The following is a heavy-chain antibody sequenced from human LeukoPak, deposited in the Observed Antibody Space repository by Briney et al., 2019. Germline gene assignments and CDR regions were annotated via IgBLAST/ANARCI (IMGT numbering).Heavy chain of an antibody. CDR3: ARLGYSNYRVIWFDP. V-gene: IGHV4-39*01. D-gene: IGHD4-11*01. CDR2: LYSSGST. Sequence: SETLSLTCTVSGGSINNGRYFWGWIRQPPGKGLEWIGSLYSSGSTYYNPSLKSRVTLFVDTSKNQFSLKLSSVTAADTAVYYCARLGYSNYRVIWFDPWGRGTLVTVSS. CDR1: GGSINNGRYF. J-gene: IGHJ5*02.